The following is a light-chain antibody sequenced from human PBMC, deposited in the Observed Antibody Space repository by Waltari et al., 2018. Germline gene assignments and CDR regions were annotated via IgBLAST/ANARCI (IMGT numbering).Light chain of an antibody. Sequence: DIQMTQSPSTLSASVGDTVTITCRPSQSISIWLTWYHQKTGRAPELLIYKASYLESGVPSRFSGSGSGTDFTLTISSLQTDDFATYYCQQYKTYYTFGQGTKLEIK. V-gene: IGKV1-5*03. J-gene: IGKJ2*01. CDR3: QQYKTYYT. CDR2: KAS. CDR1: QSISIW.